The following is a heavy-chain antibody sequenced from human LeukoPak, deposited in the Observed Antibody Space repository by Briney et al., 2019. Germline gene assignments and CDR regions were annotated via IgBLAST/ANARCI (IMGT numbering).Heavy chain of an antibody. CDR2: ISGSGSST. CDR3: AKGYCSSSSCYSYAFDI. D-gene: IGHD2-2*01. V-gene: IGHV3-23*01. Sequence: ETLSLTCSVSGGSISGYYWSWVRQAPGKGLEWVSAISGSGSSTYYADSVKGRFTISRDNSKNTLFLQMNSLRAEDTAVYYCAKGYCSSSSCYSYAFDIWGQGTVVTVSS. J-gene: IGHJ3*02. CDR1: GGSISGYY.